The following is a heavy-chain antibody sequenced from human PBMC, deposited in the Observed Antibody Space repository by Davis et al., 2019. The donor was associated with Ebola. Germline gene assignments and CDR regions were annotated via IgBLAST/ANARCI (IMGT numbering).Heavy chain of an antibody. CDR3: LAGTNY. Sequence: GESLKISCAASGFMFRTYAMHWVRQAPGKGLEWVAVISKDGSNEDYADSVRGRFTISRDKSKSTLFLQMDSLRPEDTAVYYCLAGTNYWGQGTQVIVSS. D-gene: IGHD6-19*01. V-gene: IGHV3-30*04. J-gene: IGHJ4*02. CDR2: ISKDGSNE. CDR1: GFMFRTYA.